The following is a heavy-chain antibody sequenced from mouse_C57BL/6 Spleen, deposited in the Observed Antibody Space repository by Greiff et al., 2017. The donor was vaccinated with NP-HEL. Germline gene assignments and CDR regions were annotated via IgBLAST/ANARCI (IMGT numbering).Heavy chain of an antibody. CDR1: GYTFTSYW. Sequence: VKLQESGAELVKPGASVKLSCKASGYTFTSYWMHWVKQRPGQGLEWIGMIHPNSGSTNYNEKFKSKATLTVDKSSSTAYMQLSSLTSEDSAVYYCARNLYYEYDDAGDYWGQGTTLTVSS. V-gene: IGHV1-64*01. CDR3: ARNLYYEYDDAGDY. D-gene: IGHD2-4*01. CDR2: IHPNSGST. J-gene: IGHJ2*01.